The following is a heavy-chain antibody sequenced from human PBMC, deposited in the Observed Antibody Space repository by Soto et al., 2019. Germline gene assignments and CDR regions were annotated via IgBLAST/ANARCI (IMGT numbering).Heavy chain of an antibody. CDR3: AKDRTESSRLPFDP. V-gene: IGHV3-23*01. CDR1: GFTFSSYA. J-gene: IGHJ5*02. CDR2: ISGSGGST. D-gene: IGHD3-16*02. Sequence: GGSLRLSCAASGFTFSSYAMSWVRQAPGKGLEWVSAISGSGGSTDYADSVKGRFTISRDNSKNTLYLQMNSLRAEDTAIYYCAKDRTESSRLPFDPWGQGTLVTVSS.